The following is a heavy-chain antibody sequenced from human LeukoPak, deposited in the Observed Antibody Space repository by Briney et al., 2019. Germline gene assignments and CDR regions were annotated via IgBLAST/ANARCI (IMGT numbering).Heavy chain of an antibody. CDR3: ARQVPTMVRGDPGAFDI. V-gene: IGHV5-51*01. J-gene: IGHJ3*02. CDR1: GYSFTSYW. D-gene: IGHD3-10*01. CDR2: IYPGDSDT. Sequence: GESLKISCKGSGYSFTSYWIGWVRRMPGKGLEWMGIIYPGDSDTRYSPSFQGQVTISADKSISTAYLQWSSLKASDTAMYYCARQVPTMVRGDPGAFDIWGQGTMVTVSS.